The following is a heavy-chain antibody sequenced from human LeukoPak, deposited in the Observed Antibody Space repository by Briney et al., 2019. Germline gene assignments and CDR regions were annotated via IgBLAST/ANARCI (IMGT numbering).Heavy chain of an antibody. CDR1: GFTFSSYG. Sequence: GGSLRLSCAASGFTFSSYGMHWVRQAPGKGLEWVAFIRYDGSNKYYADSVKGRFTISRDNAKNSLYLQMSSLRAEDTAVYYCARVRSPVRVIDAFDIWGQGTMVTVSS. CDR3: ARVRSPVRVIDAFDI. J-gene: IGHJ3*02. D-gene: IGHD3-10*01. CDR2: IRYDGSNK. V-gene: IGHV3-30*02.